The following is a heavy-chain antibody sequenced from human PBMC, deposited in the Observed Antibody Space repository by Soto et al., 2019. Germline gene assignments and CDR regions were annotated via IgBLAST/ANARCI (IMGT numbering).Heavy chain of an antibody. V-gene: IGHV1-8*01. CDR3: ARVELGYCSGGSCYFAPLDV. CDR1: GYTFTSYD. CDR2: MNPNSGNT. Sequence: ASVKVSCKASGYTFTSYDINWVRQANGQGIEMMGWMNPNSGNTGYAQKFQGRVTMNRNTSISTAYMELSSLRSEDTAVYYCARVELGYCSGGSCYFAPLDVWGKGTTVTVSS. J-gene: IGHJ6*04. D-gene: IGHD2-15*01.